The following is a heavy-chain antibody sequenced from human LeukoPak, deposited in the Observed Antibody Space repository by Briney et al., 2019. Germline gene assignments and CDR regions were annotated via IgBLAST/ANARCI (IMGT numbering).Heavy chain of an antibody. V-gene: IGHV3-33*01. Sequence: GGSLRLSCAASGFTFSSYGMHWVRQAQGEGLERVAVIWYDRSNKYYADSVKGRFTISRDNSKNTLYLQMNSLRAEDTAVYYCARDLTSSGWRYYYYYGMDVWGQGTTVTVSS. CDR1: GFTFSSYG. J-gene: IGHJ6*02. D-gene: IGHD6-19*01. CDR2: IWYDRSNK. CDR3: ARDLTSSGWRYYYYYGMDV.